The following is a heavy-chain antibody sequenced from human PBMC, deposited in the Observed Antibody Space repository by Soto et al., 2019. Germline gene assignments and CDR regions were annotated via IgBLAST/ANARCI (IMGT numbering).Heavy chain of an antibody. D-gene: IGHD6-6*01. CDR1: GGTFSSYA. V-gene: IGHV1-69*13. CDR2: IIPIFGTA. Sequence: SVKVSCKASGGTFSSYAISWVRQAPGQGLEWMGGIIPIFGTANYAQKFQGRVTITADESTSTAYMELSSLRSEDTAVYYCASDSSSEDYYYYGMDVWGQGTTVTVSS. CDR3: ASDSSSEDYYYYGMDV. J-gene: IGHJ6*01.